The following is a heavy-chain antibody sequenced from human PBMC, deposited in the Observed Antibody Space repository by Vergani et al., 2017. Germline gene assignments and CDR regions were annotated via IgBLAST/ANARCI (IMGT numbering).Heavy chain of an antibody. CDR3: ARVDEVAAAVEWFDP. CDR2: IIPIFGTA. D-gene: IGHD6-13*01. Sequence: QVQLVQSGAEVGKPGSSVKVSCKASGGTFSSYAISWVRQAPGQGLEWMGRIIPIFGTANYAQKFQGRVTITADESTSTAYMELSSLRSEDTAVYYCARVDEVAAAVEWFDPWGQGTLVTVSS. V-gene: IGHV1-69*18. J-gene: IGHJ5*02. CDR1: GGTFSSYA.